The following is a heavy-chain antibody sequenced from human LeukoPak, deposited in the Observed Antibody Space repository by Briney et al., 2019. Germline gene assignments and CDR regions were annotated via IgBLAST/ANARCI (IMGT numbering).Heavy chain of an antibody. CDR2: ISDRGDST. CDR3: AKGRWGLTINNFDI. Sequence: GGSLRLSCAASGFSLTAYAMGWVRQAPGKGLEWVSVISDRGDSTHYAGSVQGRFTISRDSSSNTLYLQMNSPRGEDTAVYYCAKGRWGLTINNFDIWGQGTMVTVSS. V-gene: IGHV3-23*01. CDR1: GFSLTAYA. J-gene: IGHJ3*02. D-gene: IGHD3-9*01.